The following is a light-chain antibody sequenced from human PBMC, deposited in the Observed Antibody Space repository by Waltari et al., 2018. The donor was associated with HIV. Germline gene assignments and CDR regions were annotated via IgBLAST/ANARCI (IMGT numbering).Light chain of an antibody. CDR3: QQYGSSPLT. CDR1: QSLSSSY. Sequence: EIVLTQSPGTLSLSPGERATLSCRASQSLSSSYVAWYQQKPGQAPRLLIYGASSRATGIPDRFSGSGSGTDFTLTISRLEPEDFAVYYCQQYGSSPLTFGGGTKVEIK. V-gene: IGKV3-20*01. J-gene: IGKJ4*01. CDR2: GAS.